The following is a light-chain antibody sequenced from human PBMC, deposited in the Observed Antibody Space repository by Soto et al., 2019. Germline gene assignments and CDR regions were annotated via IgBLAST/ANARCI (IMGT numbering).Light chain of an antibody. J-gene: IGKJ4*01. V-gene: IGKV3-20*01. CDR3: QQYGTAPLT. CDR2: GAS. CDR1: QNVRNTY. Sequence: EIVLTQXPGTLSLSPGESATLSCRASQNVRNTYLGWYQQKPGQSPRLLIHGASSRATGIPDRFSGSGSGTDFILTIRRLEPEEFAVYYCQQYGTAPLTFGGGTRVEIK.